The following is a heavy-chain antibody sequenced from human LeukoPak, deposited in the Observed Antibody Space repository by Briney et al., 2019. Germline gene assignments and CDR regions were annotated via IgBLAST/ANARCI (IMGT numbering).Heavy chain of an antibody. Sequence: PGGSLRLSCAASGFTLDEYAMHWVRQAPGKGLEWVSGISWNRGSIGYADSVKGRFTISREKDKNSLSLQMNSLRAEDTALYYCAKARVGATELIDYWGQGTLVTVSS. J-gene: IGHJ4*02. D-gene: IGHD1-26*01. CDR1: GFTLDEYA. V-gene: IGHV3-9*01. CDR2: ISWNRGSI. CDR3: AKARVGATELIDY.